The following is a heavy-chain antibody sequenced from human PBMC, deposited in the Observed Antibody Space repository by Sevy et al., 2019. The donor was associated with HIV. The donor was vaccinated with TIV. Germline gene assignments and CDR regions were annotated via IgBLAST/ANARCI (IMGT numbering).Heavy chain of an antibody. J-gene: IGHJ3*02. D-gene: IGHD3-22*01. Sequence: GGSLRLSCAASGFTVSSNYMSWVRQAPGKGLEWVSVIYSGGSTYYADSVKGRFTISRDNSKNTLYLQMNSLRAEDTAVYYCASGITMTVATDAFDIWGQGTMVTVSS. CDR2: IYSGGST. V-gene: IGHV3-53*01. CDR1: GFTVSSNY. CDR3: ASGITMTVATDAFDI.